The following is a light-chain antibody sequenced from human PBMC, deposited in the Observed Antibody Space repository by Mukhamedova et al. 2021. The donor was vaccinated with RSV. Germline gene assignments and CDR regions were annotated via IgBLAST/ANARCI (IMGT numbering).Light chain of an antibody. Sequence: GGNNIGSKSVHWYQQKPGQAPVVVVYDDSDRPSGIPERFSGSNSGNTATLTISRVEAGDEADYYCQLWASSSHHVFGIGTKVTAL. CDR3: QLWASSSHHV. J-gene: IGLJ1*01. CDR2: DDS. CDR1: NIGSKS. V-gene: IGLV3-21*02.